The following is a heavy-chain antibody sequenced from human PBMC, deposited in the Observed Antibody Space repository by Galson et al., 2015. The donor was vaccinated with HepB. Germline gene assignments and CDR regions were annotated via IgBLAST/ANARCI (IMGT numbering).Heavy chain of an antibody. CDR3: ARDRKTDWYGGFAY. CDR1: GVPFTSYW. J-gene: IGHJ4*02. CDR2: INHDGSEK. D-gene: IGHD3-9*01. Sequence: SLRLSCAASGVPFTSYWMSWVRQAPGKGLEWVANINHDGSEKYYVDSVKGRFTISRDNAENSLYLQMNSLRAEDTAVYYCARDRKTDWYGGFAYWGQGSLVTVSS. V-gene: IGHV3-7*03.